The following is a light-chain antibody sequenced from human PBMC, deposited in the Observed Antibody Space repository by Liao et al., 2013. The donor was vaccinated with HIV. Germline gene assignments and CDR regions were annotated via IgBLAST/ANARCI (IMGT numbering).Light chain of an antibody. CDR1: SVGDGY. J-gene: IGLJ2*01. CDR2: QDT. V-gene: IGLV3-1*01. CDR3: LAWDSDTVV. Sequence: SFDLTQPPSVSVSPGQTATITCSGESVGDGYVSWYQQKPGQSPVLIIFQDTKRPSGIPERVSGSNSGNTATLTISGTQPVDEADYYCLAWDSDTVVFGGGTKLTVL.